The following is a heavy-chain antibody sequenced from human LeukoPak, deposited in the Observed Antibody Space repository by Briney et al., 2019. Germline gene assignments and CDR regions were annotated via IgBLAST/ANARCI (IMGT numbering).Heavy chain of an antibody. Sequence: PSQTLSLTCTVSGGSISSGDYYWSWIRQPPGKGLEWIEYIYYSGSTYYNPSLKSPVTISVDTSNNQFSLKLSSVTAADTAVYYCASTGLLEDYWGQGTLVTVSS. D-gene: IGHD3-9*01. CDR1: GGSISSGDYY. CDR3: ASTGLLEDY. CDR2: IYYSGST. J-gene: IGHJ4*02. V-gene: IGHV4-30-4*08.